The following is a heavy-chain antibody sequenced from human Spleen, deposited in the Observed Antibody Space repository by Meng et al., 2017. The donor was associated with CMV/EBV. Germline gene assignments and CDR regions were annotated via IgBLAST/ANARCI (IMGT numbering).Heavy chain of an antibody. J-gene: IGHJ6*02. CDR1: GYTFSSYW. CDR2: IYPGDSDI. V-gene: IGHV5-51*01. Sequence: GESLKISCKASGYTFSSYWVGWVRQVPGRGLEWMAMIYPGDSDIRYSPSFEGQVTISADKTISTAYLHWRTLKASDNGIYYCARQGGSSAYHYGMDVWGLGTTVTVSS. D-gene: IGHD2-2*01. CDR3: ARQGGSSAYHYGMDV.